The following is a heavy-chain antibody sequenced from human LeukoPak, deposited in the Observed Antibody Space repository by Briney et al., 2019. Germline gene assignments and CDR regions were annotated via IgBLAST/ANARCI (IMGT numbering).Heavy chain of an antibody. V-gene: IGHV4-59*08. J-gene: IGHJ3*02. CDR2: IYYSGST. CDR3: ARQGGDIRFGEFYDAFDI. D-gene: IGHD3-10*01. CDR1: GGSISSYY. Sequence: SETLSLTCTVSGGSISSYYWSWIRQPPGKGLEWIGYIYYSGSTNYNPSLESRVTISADTSKNQFSLQQSSVNAAETTVYYCARQGGDIRFGEFYDAFDIWGQGTMVTVSS.